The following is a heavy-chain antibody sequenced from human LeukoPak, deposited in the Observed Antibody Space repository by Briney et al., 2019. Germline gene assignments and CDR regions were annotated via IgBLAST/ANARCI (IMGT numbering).Heavy chain of an antibody. CDR1: GFTFSSYS. J-gene: IGHJ5*02. V-gene: IGHV3-48*04. CDR3: ARDKTYYYDSSGFSFDP. CDR2: ISSSGSTI. Sequence: GGSLRLSCAASGFTFSSYSMNWVRQAPGKGLEWVSYISSSGSTIYYADSVKGRFTISRDNAKNSLYLQMNSLRAEDTAVYYCARDKTYYYDSSGFSFDPWGQGTLVTVSS. D-gene: IGHD3-22*01.